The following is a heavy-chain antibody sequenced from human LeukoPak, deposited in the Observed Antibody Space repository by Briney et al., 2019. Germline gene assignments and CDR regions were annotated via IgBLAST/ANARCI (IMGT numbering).Heavy chain of an antibody. J-gene: IGHJ4*02. CDR3: AKDRRSQWLVQDY. Sequence: GVSLRLSCAASGFTFSSYAMSWVREAPGKGLEWVSAISGSGGSTYYADSVKGRFTISRDNSKNTLYLQMDSLRAEDTAVYYCAKDRRSQWLVQDYWGQGTLVTVSS. CDR1: GFTFSSYA. CDR2: ISGSGGST. V-gene: IGHV3-23*01. D-gene: IGHD6-19*01.